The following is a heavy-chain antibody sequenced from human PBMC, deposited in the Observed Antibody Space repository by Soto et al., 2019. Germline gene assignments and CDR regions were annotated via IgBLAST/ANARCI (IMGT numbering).Heavy chain of an antibody. CDR3: ARVLTMVRGYYGMDV. Sequence: QVQLQESGPGLVKPSETLSLTCTVSGGSISSYYWSWIRQPPGKGLEWIGYIYYSGSTNYNPSLKSRVTISVDTSKNQCSLKLSSVTAADTAVYYCARVLTMVRGYYGMDVWGQGTTVTVSS. J-gene: IGHJ6*02. D-gene: IGHD3-10*01. CDR2: IYYSGST. CDR1: GGSISSYY. V-gene: IGHV4-59*01.